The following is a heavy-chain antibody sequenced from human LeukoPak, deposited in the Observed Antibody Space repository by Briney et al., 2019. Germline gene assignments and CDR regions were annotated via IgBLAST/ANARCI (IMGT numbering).Heavy chain of an antibody. D-gene: IGHD5-12*01. V-gene: IGHV3-21*01. CDR3: ARERVTTTAFDI. CDR2: ITSSSTY. CDR1: GFTLSTYN. J-gene: IGHJ3*02. Sequence: TGGSLRLSCAASGFTLSTYNTHWVRQAPGKGLEGVSSITSSSTYYADSAKGRFTISRDNAKHSLYLQMNSLRAEDTAVYYCARERVTTTAFDIWGQGTMVTVSS.